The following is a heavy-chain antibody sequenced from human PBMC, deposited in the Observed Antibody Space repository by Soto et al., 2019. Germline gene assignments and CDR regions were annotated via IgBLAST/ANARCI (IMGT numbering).Heavy chain of an antibody. V-gene: IGHV1-18*01. CDR2: ISAYNGNT. Sequence: ASVKVSCKASGYTFTSYGISWVRQAPGQGLEWMGWISAYNGNTNYAQKLQGRVTMTTDTSTSTAYMELRSLRSDDTAVYYCARVSSGYSSSWYLDYWGQGTLVTVSS. CDR1: GYTFTSYG. J-gene: IGHJ4*02. CDR3: ARVSSGYSSSWYLDY. D-gene: IGHD6-13*01.